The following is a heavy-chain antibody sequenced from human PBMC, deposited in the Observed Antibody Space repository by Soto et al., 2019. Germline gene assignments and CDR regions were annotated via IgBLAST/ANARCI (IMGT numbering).Heavy chain of an antibody. CDR1: GGSFSGYY. Sequence: TSETLSLTCAVYGGSFSGYYWSWIRQPPGKGLEWIGEINHSGSTNYNPSLKSRVTISVDTSKNQFSLKLSSVTAADTAVYYCARDNQQLVPYYFDYWGQGTLVTVSS. V-gene: IGHV4-34*01. D-gene: IGHD6-13*01. J-gene: IGHJ4*02. CDR2: INHSGST. CDR3: ARDNQQLVPYYFDY.